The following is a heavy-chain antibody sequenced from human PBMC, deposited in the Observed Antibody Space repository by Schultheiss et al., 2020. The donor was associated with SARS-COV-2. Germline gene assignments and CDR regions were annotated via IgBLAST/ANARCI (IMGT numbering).Heavy chain of an antibody. D-gene: IGHD6-19*01. CDR3: ARDFRIAVAGTLDY. CDR1: GGSISSYY. Sequence: SQTLSLTCAVYGGSISSYYWSWIRQPPGKGLEWIGYIYYSGSTYYNPSLKSRVTISVDTSKNQFSLKLSSVTAADTAVYYCARDFRIAVAGTLDYWGQGTLVTVSS. V-gene: IGHV4-59*12. CDR2: IYYSGST. J-gene: IGHJ4*02.